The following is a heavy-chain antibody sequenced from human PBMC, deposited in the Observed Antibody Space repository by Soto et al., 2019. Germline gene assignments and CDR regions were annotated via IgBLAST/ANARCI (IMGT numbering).Heavy chain of an antibody. D-gene: IGHD7-27*01. Sequence: EVQLVETGGGLIQPGGSLRLSCAASGFTVSSNYMSWVRQAPGKGLEWVSVIYSGGSTYYADSVKGRFTISRDNSKNTLYLQMNSRRAEDTAVYYCALQSFNWGEVDYWGQGTLVTVSS. CDR1: GFTVSSNY. V-gene: IGHV3-53*02. CDR2: IYSGGST. J-gene: IGHJ4*02. CDR3: ALQSFNWGEVDY.